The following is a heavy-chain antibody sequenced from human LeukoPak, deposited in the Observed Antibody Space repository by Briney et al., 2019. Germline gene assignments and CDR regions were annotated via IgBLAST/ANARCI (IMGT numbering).Heavy chain of an antibody. CDR1: GGSISSYY. D-gene: IGHD6-13*01. CDR2: IYTSGST. CDR3: ARDSPPPQQQLVGSWFDP. J-gene: IGHJ5*02. Sequence: PSETLSLTCTVSGGSISSYYWSWIRQPAGKGLEWIGRIYTSGSTNYNPSLKSRVTMSVDTSKNQFSLKLSSVTAADTAVYYCARDSPPPQQQLVGSWFDPWGQGTLVTASS. V-gene: IGHV4-4*07.